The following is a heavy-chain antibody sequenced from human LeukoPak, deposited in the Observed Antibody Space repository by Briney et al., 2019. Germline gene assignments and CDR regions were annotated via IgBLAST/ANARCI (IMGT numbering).Heavy chain of an antibody. CDR2: IYSGGST. V-gene: IGHV3-66*02. J-gene: IGHJ4*02. CDR3: ARERDYKGSVDY. Sequence: GGSLRLSCAASGFTVSSNYMSWVRQAPGKGLEWVSVIYSGGSTYYADSVKGRFTISRDNSKNTLYLQMNRLRAEDTAVYYCARERDYKGSVDYWGQGTLVTVSS. D-gene: IGHD4-11*01. CDR1: GFTVSSNY.